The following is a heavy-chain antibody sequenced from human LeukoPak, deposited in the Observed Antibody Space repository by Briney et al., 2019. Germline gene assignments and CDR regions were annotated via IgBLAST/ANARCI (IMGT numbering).Heavy chain of an antibody. J-gene: IGHJ4*02. V-gene: IGHV3-48*01. CDR1: GFTFSSYS. Sequence: GGSLRLSCAASGFTFSSYSMNWVRQAPGKGLEWVSYISSSSSTIYHADSVKGRFTISRDNAKNSLYLQMNSLRAEDTAVYYCARDGGARDGYSLDYWGQGTLVTVSS. CDR2: ISSSSSTI. CDR3: ARDGGARDGYSLDY. D-gene: IGHD5-24*01.